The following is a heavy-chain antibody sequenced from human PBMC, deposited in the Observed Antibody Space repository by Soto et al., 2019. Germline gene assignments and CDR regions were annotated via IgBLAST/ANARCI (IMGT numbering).Heavy chain of an antibody. CDR2: IYYSGST. CDR3: ASGIMDIVVVVAATLHAFDI. D-gene: IGHD2-15*01. Sequence: QLQLQESGPGLVKPSETLSLTCTVSGGSISSSSYYWGWIRQPPGKGLEWIGSIYYSGSTYYNPSLKSRVTISVDTSKNQFSLKLSSVTAADTAVYYCASGIMDIVVVVAATLHAFDIWGQGTMVTVSS. V-gene: IGHV4-39*01. CDR1: GGSISSSSYY. J-gene: IGHJ3*02.